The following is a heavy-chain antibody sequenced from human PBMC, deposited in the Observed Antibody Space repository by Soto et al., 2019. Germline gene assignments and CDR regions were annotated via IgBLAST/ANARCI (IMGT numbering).Heavy chain of an antibody. Sequence: EVQLVQSGAEVKKPGESLKISCKGSGYSFTSYWIGGVRPLPGKGVEWMGIIYAGDSDTRYSPSFQGQVTISADQSIRTAYLQWSSLKASDTARYYCARKRGGLDYWGQGTLVTVSS. CDR2: IYAGDSDT. CDR3: ARKRGGLDY. CDR1: GYSFTSYW. V-gene: IGHV5-51*03. J-gene: IGHJ4*02. D-gene: IGHD3-16*01.